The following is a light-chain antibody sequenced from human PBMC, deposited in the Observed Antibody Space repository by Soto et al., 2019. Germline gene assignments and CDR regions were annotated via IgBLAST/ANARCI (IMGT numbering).Light chain of an antibody. CDR2: GAS. CDR1: QSLSRSY. J-gene: IGKJ1*01. V-gene: IGKV3-20*01. CDR3: QQYGSSPV. Sequence: IVLTQSPGTVSWSRLGGGAAGCRVSQSLSRSYLAWYEQKPGQAPRLLIYGASNRATGIPDRFSGSGAGTDLTLTISRLEPEDFAVYYCQQYGSSPVFGQGTKV.